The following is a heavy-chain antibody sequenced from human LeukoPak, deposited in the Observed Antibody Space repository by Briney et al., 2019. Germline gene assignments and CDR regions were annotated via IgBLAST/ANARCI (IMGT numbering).Heavy chain of an antibody. CDR3: ARGGRGYGMDV. J-gene: IGHJ6*02. Sequence: GGSLRLSCAASGFTFSSYAMHWVRQAPGKGLEWVAVISYDGSNKYYADSVKGRFTISRDNSKNTLYLQMNSLRAEDTAVYYCARGGRGYGMDVWGQGTTVTVSS. D-gene: IGHD1-26*01. V-gene: IGHV3-30-3*01. CDR2: ISYDGSNK. CDR1: GFTFSSYA.